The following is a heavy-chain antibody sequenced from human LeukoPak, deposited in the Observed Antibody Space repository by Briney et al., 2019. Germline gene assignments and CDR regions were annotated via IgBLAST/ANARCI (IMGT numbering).Heavy chain of an antibody. Sequence: SETLSLTCTVSGGSISSYYWSWIRQPPGKGLEWIGYIFYSGSTIHNPSLKSRVTISVDTSKNQFSLKLSSVTAADTAVYYCARGEGLSYYFDSWGQGTLVTVSS. V-gene: IGHV4-59*01. CDR3: ARGEGLSYYFDS. D-gene: IGHD1-26*01. CDR2: IFYSGST. J-gene: IGHJ4*02. CDR1: GGSISSYY.